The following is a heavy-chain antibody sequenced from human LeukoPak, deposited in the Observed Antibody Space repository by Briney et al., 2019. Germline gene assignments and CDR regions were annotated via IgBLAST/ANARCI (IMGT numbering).Heavy chain of an antibody. CDR2: IYHSGST. CDR3: ARVMVGQLDY. Sequence: SETLSLTCTVSGYSISSGYYWGWIRQPPGKGLEWIGIIYHSGSTYYNPSLKSRVTISVDTSKNQFSLKLSSVTAADTAVYYCARVMVGQLDYWGQGTLVTVSS. D-gene: IGHD2-8*01. CDR1: GYSISSGYY. V-gene: IGHV4-38-2*02. J-gene: IGHJ4*02.